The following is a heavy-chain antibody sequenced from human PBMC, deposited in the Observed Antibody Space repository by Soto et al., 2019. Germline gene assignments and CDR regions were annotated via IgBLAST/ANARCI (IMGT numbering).Heavy chain of an antibody. V-gene: IGHV3-21*01. J-gene: IGHJ4*02. CDR1: GFTFSSYS. D-gene: IGHD6-6*01. Sequence: EVQLVESGGGLVKPGGSLRLSCAASGFTFSSYSMNWVRQAPGKGLEWVSSISSSSSYIYYADSVKGRYTISRDNAKNSLYLQMNSLRAEDTAVYYCARGGEQLIDYWGQGTLVTVSS. CDR3: ARGGEQLIDY. CDR2: ISSSSSYI.